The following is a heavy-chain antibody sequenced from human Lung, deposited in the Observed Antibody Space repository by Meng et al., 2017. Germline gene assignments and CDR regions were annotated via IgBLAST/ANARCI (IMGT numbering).Heavy chain of an antibody. Sequence: EVQLVESGGGLVPPGGSLRLSCAASGFTFTDHWMHWVRQGPGKGLVWVSRINRDGTKPTYADSVKGRFTISRDNAKNTLYLQMNNLRAEDTAFYYCTNGRLNHWGQGALVTVSS. V-gene: IGHV3-74*01. D-gene: IGHD3-16*01. CDR2: INRDGTKP. CDR3: TNGRLNH. CDR1: GFTFTDHW. J-gene: IGHJ1*01.